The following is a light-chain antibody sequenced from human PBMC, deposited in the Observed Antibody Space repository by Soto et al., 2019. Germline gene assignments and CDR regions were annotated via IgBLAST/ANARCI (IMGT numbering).Light chain of an antibody. Sequence: QSALTQPASVSGSPGQSITISCTGTTSDVGRFNLVSWYLQHPGKAPKLMISEVTKRPSGVSNRFSGSKSGNTASLTISGPQAEDEADYYCCSYAGSNTWVFGGGTKLTVL. V-gene: IGLV2-23*02. CDR1: TSDVGRFNL. J-gene: IGLJ3*02. CDR3: CSYAGSNTWV. CDR2: EVT.